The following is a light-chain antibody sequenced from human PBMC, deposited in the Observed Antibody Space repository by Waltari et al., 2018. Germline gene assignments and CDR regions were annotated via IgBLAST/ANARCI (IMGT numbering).Light chain of an antibody. CDR1: SSDIGSYHF. CDR3: ASFVGTNNFRV. J-gene: IGLJ2*01. Sequence: QSALTQSPSASGSPGQSVTISCTGTSSDIGSYHFVSWYQHHPGKAPKLLIYEVTQRPSGVPDRFSGSKSGNTASLTVSGLQAEDEADYYCASFVGTNNFRVFGGGTRVTVL. V-gene: IGLV2-8*01. CDR2: EVT.